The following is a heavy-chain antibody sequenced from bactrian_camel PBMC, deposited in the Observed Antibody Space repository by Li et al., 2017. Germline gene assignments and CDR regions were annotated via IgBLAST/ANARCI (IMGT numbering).Heavy chain of an antibody. D-gene: IGHD1*01. CDR2: IYSEGGTDST. J-gene: IGHJ4*01. CDR1: GHTFRSAC. Sequence: HVQLVESGGGSVQAGASLRVSCTASGHTFRSACISWFRRVPGREREPVAAIYSEGGTDSTKYADTVKGRFIISQDNAKATVYLQMSNLRPEDTAMYYCAAKNPEITGNTLNYWGQGTQVTVS. CDR3: AAKNPEITGNTLNY. V-gene: IGHV3S1*01.